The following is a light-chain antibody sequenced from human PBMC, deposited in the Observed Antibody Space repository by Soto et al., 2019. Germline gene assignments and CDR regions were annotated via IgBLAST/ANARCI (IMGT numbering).Light chain of an antibody. J-gene: IGLJ3*02. CDR3: AAWDGSLNCVV. CDR2: SSN. CDR1: DSNIGSNT. Sequence: QAVVTQPPSASGTPGQRVTISCSGSDSNIGSNTVNWYQQLPGTAPKLLVYSSNQRPSGVPDRFSGSKSGTSASLAISGLQSEDEADYYCAAWDGSLNCVVFGGGTKLTVL. V-gene: IGLV1-44*01.